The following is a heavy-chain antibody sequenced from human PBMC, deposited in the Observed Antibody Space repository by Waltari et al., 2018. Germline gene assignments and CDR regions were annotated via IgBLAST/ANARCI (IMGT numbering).Heavy chain of an antibody. Sequence: QVQLVQSGAEVKKPGSSVKVSCKASGGTFSSYAISWVRQPPGQGLEWMGGIIPIFGTANYAQKFQGRVTITTDESTSTAYMELSSLRSEDTAVYYCARAGSGNSGYAGLGAFDIWGQGTMVTVSS. J-gene: IGHJ3*02. V-gene: IGHV1-69*05. CDR1: GGTFSSYA. D-gene: IGHD5-12*01. CDR2: IIPIFGTA. CDR3: ARAGSGNSGYAGLGAFDI.